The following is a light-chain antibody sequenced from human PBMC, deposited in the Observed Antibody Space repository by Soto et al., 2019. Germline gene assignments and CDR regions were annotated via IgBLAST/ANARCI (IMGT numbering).Light chain of an antibody. J-gene: IGKJ2*01. CDR3: QQYNNSPEYT. Sequence: EIVLTQSPGTLSLSPGERATLSCRASQSVSSSYLAWYQQKPGLAPRLLIYGASNRATGIPDRFSGSGSGTDFTLTISRLEPEDFAVYFCQQYNNSPEYTFGQGTKLEIK. CDR2: GAS. V-gene: IGKV3-20*01. CDR1: QSVSSSY.